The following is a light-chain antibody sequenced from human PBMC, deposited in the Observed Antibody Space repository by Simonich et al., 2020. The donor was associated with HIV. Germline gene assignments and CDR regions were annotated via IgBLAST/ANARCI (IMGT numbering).Light chain of an antibody. V-gene: IGLV6-57*01. CDR1: SGSIASNS. J-gene: IGLJ7*01. Sequence: NFMLTQPHSVSESPGKTVTISCTRSSGSIASNSVQWYQQRPGSSPTTVFYEDNQRPSAGPDRFSGSIDSSSNSASLTISGLKTEDEADYYCQSYDSSNAVFGGGTQLTVL. CDR2: EDN. CDR3: QSYDSSNAV.